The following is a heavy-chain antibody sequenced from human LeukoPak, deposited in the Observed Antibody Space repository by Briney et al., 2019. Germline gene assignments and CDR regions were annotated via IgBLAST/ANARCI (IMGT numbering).Heavy chain of an antibody. V-gene: IGHV1-69*13. CDR1: GGTFSSYA. CDR3: ARANAAGSPRYYFDY. CDR2: IIPIFGTA. D-gene: IGHD6-13*01. J-gene: IGHJ4*02. Sequence: GASVKVSCKASGGTFSSYAISWVRQAPGQGLEWMGGIIPIFGTANYAQKFQGRVTITADESTSTAYMELSSLRSEDTAVYYCARANAAGSPRYYFDYWGQGTLVTVSS.